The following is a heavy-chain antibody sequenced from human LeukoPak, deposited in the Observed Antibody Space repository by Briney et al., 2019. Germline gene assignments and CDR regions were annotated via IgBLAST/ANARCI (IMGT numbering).Heavy chain of an antibody. CDR3: ARDGWAYWFDP. CDR1: GLTFSSYS. J-gene: IGHJ5*02. Sequence: PGGSLRLSCAASGLTFSSYSMNWVRQAPGKGLEWVSSISSSSSDIYYADSVKGRFTISRDNAKTPLYLQTNSLRAEDTAVYYCARDGWAYWFDPWGQGTLVTVSS. D-gene: IGHD6-19*01. CDR2: ISSSSSDI. V-gene: IGHV3-21*01.